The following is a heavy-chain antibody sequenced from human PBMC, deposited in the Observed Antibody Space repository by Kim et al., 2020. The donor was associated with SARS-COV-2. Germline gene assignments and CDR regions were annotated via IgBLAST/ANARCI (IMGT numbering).Heavy chain of an antibody. CDR3: ASNLEVPAAIPYWFDP. Sequence: KFQGRVTITADESTSTAYMELSSLRSEDTAVYYCASNLEVPAAIPYWFDPWGQGTLVTVSS. J-gene: IGHJ5*02. D-gene: IGHD2-2*01. V-gene: IGHV1-69*01.